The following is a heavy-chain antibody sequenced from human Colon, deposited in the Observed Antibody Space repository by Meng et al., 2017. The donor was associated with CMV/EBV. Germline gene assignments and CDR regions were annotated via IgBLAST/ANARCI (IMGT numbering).Heavy chain of an antibody. D-gene: IGHD2-2*01. CDR2: VRSKANNYAT. CDR1: GFIFSGSH. J-gene: IGHJ4*02. CDR3: ARQTVSCQDY. V-gene: IGHV3-73*01. Sequence: GESLKISCAASGFIFSGSHMHWVRQASGKGLEWVGHVRSKANNYATAYSASVKGRFTISRDDSKSTAYLQMNSLKTEDTAVYYCARQTVSCQDYWGQGTLVTVSS.